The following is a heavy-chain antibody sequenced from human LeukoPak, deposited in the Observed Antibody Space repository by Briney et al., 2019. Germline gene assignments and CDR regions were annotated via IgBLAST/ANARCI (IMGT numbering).Heavy chain of an antibody. CDR2: ISYDGSNK. CDR3: ARSGYSRFLGY. Sequence: PGRSLRLSCAASGFTFSSHAMHWVRQAPGKGLEWVAVISYDGSNKYYADSVKGRFTISRDNSKNTLYLQMNSLRAEDTAVYYCARSGYSRFLGYWGQGTLVTVSS. V-gene: IGHV3-30-3*01. J-gene: IGHJ4*02. D-gene: IGHD3-22*01. CDR1: GFTFSSHA.